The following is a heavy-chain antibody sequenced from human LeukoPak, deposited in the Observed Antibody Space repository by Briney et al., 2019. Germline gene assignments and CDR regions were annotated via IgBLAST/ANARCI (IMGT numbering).Heavy chain of an antibody. V-gene: IGHV4-39*07. Sequence: SETLSLTCTVSGGSISSSSYYWGWIRQPPGKGLEWIGSIYYSGSTYYNPSLESRVTISVDTSKNQFSLKLSSVTAADTAVYYCARESYGGNSPFDYWGQGTLVTVSS. CDR2: IYYSGST. CDR1: GGSISSSSYY. J-gene: IGHJ4*02. CDR3: ARESYGGNSPFDY. D-gene: IGHD4-23*01.